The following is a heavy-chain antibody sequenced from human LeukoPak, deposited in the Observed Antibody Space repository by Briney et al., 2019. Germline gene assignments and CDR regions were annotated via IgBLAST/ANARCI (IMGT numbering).Heavy chain of an antibody. V-gene: IGHV4-39*01. Sequence: SETLSLTCTVSGGSISSSSYYWGWIRQPPGKGLEWIANIHYSGSTYYNPSLKSRVTISVDTSKNQFSLKLSSVAAADTALYYCARTYSYFHYMDVWGKGTTVTVSS. CDR3: ARTYSYFHYMDV. CDR1: GGSISSSSYY. J-gene: IGHJ6*03. CDR2: IHYSGST. D-gene: IGHD2-15*01.